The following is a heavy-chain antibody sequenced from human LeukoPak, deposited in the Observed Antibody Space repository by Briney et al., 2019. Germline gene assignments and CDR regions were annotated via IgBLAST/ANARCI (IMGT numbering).Heavy chain of an antibody. D-gene: IGHD3-22*01. CDR2: IYYSGST. CDR3: ARVPVRGYYYDSSGYK. CDR1: GGSISSSSYY. V-gene: IGHV4-39*07. J-gene: IGHJ4*02. Sequence: SETLSLTCTVSGGSISSSSYYWGWLRQPPGMGLEWLGSIYYSGSTYYNPSLKSRVTISVDTSKNQFSLKLSSVTAADTAVYYCARVPVRGYYYDSSGYKWGQGTLVTVSS.